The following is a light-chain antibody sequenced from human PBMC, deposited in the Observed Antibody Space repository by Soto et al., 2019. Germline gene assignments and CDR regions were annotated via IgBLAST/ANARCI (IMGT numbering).Light chain of an antibody. CDR1: QSVLNNSNNKNY. V-gene: IGKV4-1*01. Sequence: DIVMTQSPDSLAVSLGERATIDCKSSQSVLNNSNNKNYLAWYQQKPGQPPQLLICWASSRESGVPDRFSGSGSGTDFTLTISGLQAEDVAFYFCQQYYTTPRTFGQGTKVDIK. CDR3: QQYYTTPRT. J-gene: IGKJ1*01. CDR2: WAS.